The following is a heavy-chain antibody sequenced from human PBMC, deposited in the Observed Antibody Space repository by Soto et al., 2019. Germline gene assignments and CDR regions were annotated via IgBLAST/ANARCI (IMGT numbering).Heavy chain of an antibody. V-gene: IGHV4-30-4*01. CDR3: ARAFDILTRYYFDY. J-gene: IGHJ4*02. CDR1: GGSISSVDYY. D-gene: IGHD3-9*01. CDR2: IYYSGST. Sequence: PSETLSLTCTVSGGSISSVDYYWSWIRQPPGKGLEWIGYIYYSGSTYYNPSLKSRVTISVDTSKNQFSLKLSSVTAADTAVYYCARAFDILTRYYFDYWGQGTLVTVSS.